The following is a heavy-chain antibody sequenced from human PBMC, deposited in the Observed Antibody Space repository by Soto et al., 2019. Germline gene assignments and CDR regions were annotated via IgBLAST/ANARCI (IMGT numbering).Heavy chain of an antibody. J-gene: IGHJ4*02. Sequence: PGGSLRLSCAATGFTFSSYGMHWVCQAPGKGLEWVAVIWYDGSNKYYADSVKGRFTISRDNSKNTLYLQMNSLRAEDTAVYYCARDVTIFGPLDYWGQGTLVTVSS. CDR3: ARDVTIFGPLDY. CDR2: IWYDGSNK. D-gene: IGHD3-3*01. CDR1: GFTFSSYG. V-gene: IGHV3-33*01.